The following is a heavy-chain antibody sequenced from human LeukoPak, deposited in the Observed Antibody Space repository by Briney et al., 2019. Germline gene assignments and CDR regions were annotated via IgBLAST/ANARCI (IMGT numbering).Heavy chain of an antibody. D-gene: IGHD1-26*01. CDR1: GYTFTSYD. J-gene: IGHJ6*02. CDR2: ISAYNGNT. V-gene: IGHV1-18*01. Sequence: ASVKVSCRASGYTFTSYDINWVRQATGQGLEWMGWISAYNGNTNYAQKLQGRVTMTTDTSTSTAYMELRSLRSDDTAVYYCARENGGSYYYGIDVWGQGTTVTVSS. CDR3: ARENGGSYYYGIDV.